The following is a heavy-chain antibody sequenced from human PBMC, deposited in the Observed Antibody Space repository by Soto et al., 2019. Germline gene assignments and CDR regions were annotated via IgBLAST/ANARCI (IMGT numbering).Heavy chain of an antibody. CDR2: IYYSGST. D-gene: IGHD3-22*01. Sequence: ASETLSLTCTVSGGSISSGDYYWSWIRQPPGKGLEWIGYIYYSGSTYYNPSLKSRVTISVDTSKNQFSLKLSSVTAADTAVYYCARDYYDSSGFFDYWGQGTLVTVSS. J-gene: IGHJ4*02. V-gene: IGHV4-30-4*01. CDR3: ARDYYDSSGFFDY. CDR1: GGSISSGDYY.